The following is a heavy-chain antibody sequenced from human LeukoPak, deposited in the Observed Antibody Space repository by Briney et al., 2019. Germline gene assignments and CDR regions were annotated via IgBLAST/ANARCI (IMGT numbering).Heavy chain of an antibody. Sequence: GGSLRLSCAASGFTFSTYAMSWVRQAPGTGLEWVSGISGSGTRTYYADSVQGRFTISRDNSNNTQSPQMNSLRAEYPAIYYCAKMDTSLVGAFDYWGLGTLVTVSS. J-gene: IGHJ4*02. CDR2: ISGSGTRT. CDR3: AKMDTSLVGAFDY. CDR1: GFTFSTYA. D-gene: IGHD5-18*01. V-gene: IGHV3-23*01.